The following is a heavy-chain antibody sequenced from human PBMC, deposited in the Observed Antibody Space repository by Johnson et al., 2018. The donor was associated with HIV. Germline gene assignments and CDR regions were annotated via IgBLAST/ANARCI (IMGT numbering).Heavy chain of an antibody. V-gene: IGHV3-7*01. D-gene: IGHD1-26*01. CDR2: IKQDGSEK. CDR3: AKGMWGHDAFDI. J-gene: IGHJ3*02. CDR1: GFTFITYW. Sequence: VQLVESGGGLVQPGGSLRLSCAASGFTFITYWMSWVRQAPGKGLEGVANIKQDGSEKYYVGSVKGRFTISRDNAKNSLYLQMNSLRAEDTAVYYCAKGMWGHDAFDIWGQGTMVTVSS.